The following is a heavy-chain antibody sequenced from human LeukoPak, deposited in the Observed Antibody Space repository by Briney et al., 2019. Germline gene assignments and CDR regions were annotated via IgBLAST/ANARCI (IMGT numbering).Heavy chain of an antibody. Sequence: SVKVSCKASVGTFSSYAISWVRQAPGQGLEWMGRIIPILGIANYAQKFQGRVTITADKSTSTDYMELSSLRYEDTAVYYCGRDGVISRAFDYWGQGTLVTVSS. J-gene: IGHJ4*02. CDR2: IIPILGIA. CDR1: VGTFSSYA. CDR3: GRDGVISRAFDY. V-gene: IGHV1-69*04. D-gene: IGHD2-21*01.